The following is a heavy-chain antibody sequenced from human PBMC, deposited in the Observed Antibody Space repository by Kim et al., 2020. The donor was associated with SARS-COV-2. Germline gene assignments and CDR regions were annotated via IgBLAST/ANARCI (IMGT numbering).Heavy chain of an antibody. Sequence: GGSLRLSCVASGFTFSSHWMSWVRQAPGKGLEWVAIIKYDGSDKYYVDSVEGRFTISRDNARNAVFLQMNSLRADDTAVYICARGPSVLGDAFDVWGQGT. J-gene: IGHJ3*01. CDR3: ARGPSVLGDAFDV. D-gene: IGHD3-10*01. V-gene: IGHV3-7*03. CDR1: GFTFSSHW. CDR2: IKYDGSDK.